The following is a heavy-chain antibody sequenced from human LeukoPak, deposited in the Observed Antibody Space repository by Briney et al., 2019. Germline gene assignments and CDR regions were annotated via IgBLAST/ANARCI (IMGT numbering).Heavy chain of an antibody. J-gene: IGHJ5*02. CDR2: ISAYNGNT. CDR1: GYTFTSYG. V-gene: IGHV1-18*01. D-gene: IGHD6-6*01. CDR3: ARVVAARGANWFDP. Sequence: ASVKVSCKASGYTFTSYGISWVRQAPGQELEWMGWISAYNGNTNYAQKLQGRVTMTTDTSTSTAYMELRSLRSDDTAVYYCARVVAARGANWFDPWGQGTLVTVSS.